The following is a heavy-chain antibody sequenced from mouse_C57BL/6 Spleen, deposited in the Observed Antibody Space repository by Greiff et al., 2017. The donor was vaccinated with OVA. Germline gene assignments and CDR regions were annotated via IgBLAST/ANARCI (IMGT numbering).Heavy chain of an antibody. CDR3: ARRDYGSSYGYYFDY. J-gene: IGHJ2*01. V-gene: IGHV1-69*01. Sequence: QVQLQQPGAELVMPGASVKLSCKASGYTFPSYWMHWVKQRPGQGLEWIGEIDPSDSYTNYNQKFKGKSTLPVDKSSSTAYMQLSSLTSEDSAVYYCARRDYGSSYGYYFDYWGQGTTRTVSS. CDR2: IDPSDSYT. CDR1: GYTFPSYW. D-gene: IGHD1-1*01.